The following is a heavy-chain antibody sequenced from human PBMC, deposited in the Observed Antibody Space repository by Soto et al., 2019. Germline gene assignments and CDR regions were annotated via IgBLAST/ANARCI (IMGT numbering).Heavy chain of an antibody. D-gene: IGHD6-19*01. J-gene: IGHJ5*02. CDR1: GFTVSSKY. CDR3: AKVVAVAAGNWFEP. CDR2: IQSGGPT. Sequence: GGSLRLSCAASGFTVSSKYMSWVRQAPGKGLEWVSLIQSGGPTYYADSVKGRFTISRDTSKNTLYLQMNSLRAEDTAVYYCAKVVAVAAGNWFEPWGQGTLVTVSS. V-gene: IGHV3-66*01.